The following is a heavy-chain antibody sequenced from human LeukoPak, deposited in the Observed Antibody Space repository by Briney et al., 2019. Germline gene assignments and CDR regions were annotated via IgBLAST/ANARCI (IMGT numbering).Heavy chain of an antibody. V-gene: IGHV3-30*02. CDR2: IRYDGSNK. Sequence: GGSLRLSCAASGFIFNSYGMHWVRQAPGKGLEWVAFIRYDGSNKYYADSVKGRFPISRDNSKTTLYLQMNSLRVEDTAVYYCATLPYYYDSSGSYYFDYWGQGTLVTVSS. J-gene: IGHJ4*02. CDR3: ATLPYYYDSSGSYYFDY. CDR1: GFIFNSYG. D-gene: IGHD3-22*01.